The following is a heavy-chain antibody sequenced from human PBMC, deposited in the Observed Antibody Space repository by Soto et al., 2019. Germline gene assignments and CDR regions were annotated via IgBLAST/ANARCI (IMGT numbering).Heavy chain of an antibody. J-gene: IGHJ4*02. D-gene: IGHD3-22*01. CDR3: ARMSNSGYPLDY. CDR1: EDSSSNYK. V-gene: IGHV4-59*01. Sequence: SETLSLTCTGSEDSSSNYKWSWFRQLPGRRLEWIGYIDSNGGTSYNPSLQSRVTISIDTSTKQFFLKLSSVTAADTAVYYCARMSNSGYPLDYWGQGTLVTVSS. CDR2: IDSNGGT.